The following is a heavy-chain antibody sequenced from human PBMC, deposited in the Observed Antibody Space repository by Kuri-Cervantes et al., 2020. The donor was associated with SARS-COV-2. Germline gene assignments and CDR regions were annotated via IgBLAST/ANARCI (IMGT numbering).Heavy chain of an antibody. Sequence: GESLKISCAASGYNFSRTDMHWVRQAPGKGLEWVAVISPDGKNKKCIASGKGRFTISRDNSQNTLYLHMKSLRSEDTAMYYCAKDRVGVQDFWGQGTLVTVSS. V-gene: IGHV3-30*18. CDR2: ISPDGKNK. J-gene: IGHJ4*02. D-gene: IGHD2-21*01. CDR1: GYNFSRTD. CDR3: AKDRVGVQDF.